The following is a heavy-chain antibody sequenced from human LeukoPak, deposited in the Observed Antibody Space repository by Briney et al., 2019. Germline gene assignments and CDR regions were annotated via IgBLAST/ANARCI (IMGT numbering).Heavy chain of an antibody. D-gene: IGHD1-26*01. CDR1: GGSISSGSYY. J-gene: IGHJ3*02. V-gene: IGHV4-61*02. CDR2: IYTSGST. Sequence: PSETLSLTCTVSGGSISSGSYYWSWIRQPAGKGLEWIGRIYTSGSTNYNPSLKSRVTISVDTSKNQFSLKLSSVTAADTAVYYCVACGSPEAFDIWGQGTMVTVSS. CDR3: VACGSPEAFDI.